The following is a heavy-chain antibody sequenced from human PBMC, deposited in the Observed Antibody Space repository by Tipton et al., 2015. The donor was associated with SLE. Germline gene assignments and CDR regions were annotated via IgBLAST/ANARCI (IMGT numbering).Heavy chain of an antibody. CDR3: ARDEYRYDATGYHLLGHFDF. Sequence: TLSLTCTVSGYSISRGYYWGWIRQPPGKGLEWVGTVYYTGNTFYNPSLKSRVTILVDTSKNQFSLKLSSVTAADTAVYYCARDEYRYDATGYHLLGHFDFWGQGTLVTVSS. CDR2: VYYTGNT. V-gene: IGHV4-38-2*02. D-gene: IGHD3-22*01. CDR1: GYSISRGYY. J-gene: IGHJ4*02.